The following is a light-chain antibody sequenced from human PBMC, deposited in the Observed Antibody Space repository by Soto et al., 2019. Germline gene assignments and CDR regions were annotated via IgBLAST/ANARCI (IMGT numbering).Light chain of an antibody. J-gene: IGKJ4*01. CDR1: QSVSSSY. CDR2: GAS. CDR3: QQYDNSPLP. V-gene: IGKV3-20*01. Sequence: DNVLTKSAWALSLYPGERATLSCRASQSVSSSYLAWYQQKPGQAPRLLIYGASNRATGIPDRFSGGGSGTDFTLTISRLEPEDFAVYYCQQYDNSPLPFGGGTKVDIK.